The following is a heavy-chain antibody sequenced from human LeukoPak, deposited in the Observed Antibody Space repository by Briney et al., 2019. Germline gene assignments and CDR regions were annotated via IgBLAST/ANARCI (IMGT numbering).Heavy chain of an antibody. D-gene: IGHD3-3*01. V-gene: IGHV4-4*02. Sequence: LSLTCDVSGGSFTSTNWWAWVRQPPGKGVEWMGYLMMDGSTNFNPSLKSRLIMSVHLPENHISLKLTSVTAADTAVYYCAREGGFYRPLDYSGQGTLVTSSS. J-gene: IGHJ4*02. CDR3: AREGGFYRPLDY. CDR1: GGSFTSTNW. CDR2: LMMDGST.